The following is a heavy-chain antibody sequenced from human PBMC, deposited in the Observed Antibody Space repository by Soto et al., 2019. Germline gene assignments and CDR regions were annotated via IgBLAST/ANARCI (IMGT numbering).Heavy chain of an antibody. CDR3: ASQSLYYYDSSGIFDY. J-gene: IGHJ4*02. Sequence: SETLSLTCAVYGGSFSGYYWSWIRQPPGKGLEWIGEINHSGSTNYNPSLKSRVTISVDTSKNQFSLKLSSVTAADTAVYYCASQSLYYYDSSGIFDYWGQGTLVTVSS. V-gene: IGHV4-34*01. D-gene: IGHD3-22*01. CDR2: INHSGST. CDR1: GGSFSGYY.